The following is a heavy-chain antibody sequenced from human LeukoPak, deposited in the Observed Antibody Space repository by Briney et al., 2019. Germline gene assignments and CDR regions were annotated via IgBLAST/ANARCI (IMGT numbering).Heavy chain of an antibody. CDR2: INPNSGGT. CDR1: GYTFTGYY. V-gene: IGHV1-2*02. Sequence: GASVKVSCKASGYTFTGYYMHWVRQAPGRGLEWMGWINPNSGGTNYAQKFQGRVTMTRDTSISTAYMELSRLRSEDTAVYYCARSSGRSPNRDYMDVWGKGTTVTISS. D-gene: IGHD1-14*01. CDR3: ARSSGRSPNRDYMDV. J-gene: IGHJ6*03.